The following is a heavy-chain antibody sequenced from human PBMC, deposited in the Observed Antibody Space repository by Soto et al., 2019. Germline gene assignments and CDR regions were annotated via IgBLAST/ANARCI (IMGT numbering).Heavy chain of an antibody. CDR3: ARGSLRYFDWSLYYYYYGMDV. D-gene: IGHD3-9*01. CDR2: INPNSGGT. V-gene: IGHV1-2*04. CDR1: GYTFTGYY. J-gene: IGHJ6*02. Sequence: ASVKVSCKASGYTFTGYYMHWVRQAPGQGLEWMGWINPNSGGTNYAQKIQGWVTMTRDTSISTAYMELSRLRSDDTAVYYCARGSLRYFDWSLYYYYYGMDVWGQGTTVTVSS.